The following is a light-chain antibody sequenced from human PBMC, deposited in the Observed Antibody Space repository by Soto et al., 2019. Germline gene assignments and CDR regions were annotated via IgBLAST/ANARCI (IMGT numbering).Light chain of an antibody. CDR1: SSDVGGYNY. Sequence: QSVLTQPASVSGSPGQSITISCTGTSSDVGGYNYVSWYQQHLGKAPKLMTYDVSNRPSGVSNRFSGSKSGNTASLTISGLQAEDEADYYCSSYTSSSTLDVFGTGTKVTVL. V-gene: IGLV2-14*01. CDR2: DVS. J-gene: IGLJ1*01. CDR3: SSYTSSSTLDV.